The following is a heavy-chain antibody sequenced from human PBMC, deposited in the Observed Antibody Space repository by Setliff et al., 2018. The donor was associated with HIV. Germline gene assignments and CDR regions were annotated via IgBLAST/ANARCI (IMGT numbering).Heavy chain of an antibody. CDR2: IYDDGRT. J-gene: IGHJ5*02. CDR3: AKGVKWLDP. V-gene: IGHV3-53*01. D-gene: IGHD3-16*01. Sequence: GGSLRLSCAASGFTVSSNYMTWVRQAPGKGLEWVSLIYDDGRTYYADSVQGRFTISRDNSINILYLHMNRLIAEDTAVYYCAKGVKWLDPWGQGTLVTVSS. CDR1: GFTVSSNY.